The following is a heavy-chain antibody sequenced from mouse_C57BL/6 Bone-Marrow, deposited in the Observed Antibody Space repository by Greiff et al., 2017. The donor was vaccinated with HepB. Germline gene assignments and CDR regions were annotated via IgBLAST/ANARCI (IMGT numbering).Heavy chain of an antibody. Sequence: EVMLVESGGGLVQPGGSLSLSCAASGFTFTDYYMSWVRQPPGKALEWLGFLRNKANGYTTEYSASVKGRFTISRDNSQSSLYLQMNALRAEDSATYYCARYNTTGGYFDVWGTGTTVTVSS. CDR2: LRNKANGYTT. J-gene: IGHJ1*03. CDR3: ARYNTTGGYFDV. V-gene: IGHV7-3*01. D-gene: IGHD1-1*01. CDR1: GFTFTDYY.